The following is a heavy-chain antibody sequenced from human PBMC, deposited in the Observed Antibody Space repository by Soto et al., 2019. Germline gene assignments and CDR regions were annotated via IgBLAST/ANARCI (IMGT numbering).Heavy chain of an antibody. CDR2: ISYDGSNK. J-gene: IGHJ6*02. Sequence: GGSLRLSCAASGFTFSSYAMHWVRQAPGKGLEWVAVISYDGSNKYYADSVKGRFTISRDNCKNTLYLQMNSLRAEDTAVYYCAGDREKFGIVVVPAAIPGYYYYGMDVWGQGTTVTVSS. D-gene: IGHD2-2*02. CDR1: GFTFSSYA. V-gene: IGHV3-30-3*01. CDR3: AGDREKFGIVVVPAAIPGYYYYGMDV.